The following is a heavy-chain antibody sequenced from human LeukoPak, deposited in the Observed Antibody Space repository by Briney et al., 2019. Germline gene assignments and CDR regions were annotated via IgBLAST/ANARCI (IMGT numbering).Heavy chain of an antibody. Sequence: SETLSLTCIVSGASISSGSYYWSWIRQPPGEALEWIGYIYHSGNTYYNPSLKSRVTISVDRSKNELSLKLSSVTAADTAVYFCARVSYYRDSSGYYPSNWFDPWGQGTLVTASS. V-gene: IGHV4-30-2*01. CDR1: GASISSGSYY. CDR2: IYHSGNT. D-gene: IGHD3-22*01. CDR3: ARVSYYRDSSGYYPSNWFDP. J-gene: IGHJ5*02.